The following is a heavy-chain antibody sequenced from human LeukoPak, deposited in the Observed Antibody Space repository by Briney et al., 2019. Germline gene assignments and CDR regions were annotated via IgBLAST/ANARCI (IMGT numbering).Heavy chain of an antibody. D-gene: IGHD6-13*01. J-gene: IGHJ4*02. V-gene: IGHV3-30*03. CDR3: ARVTEYSTAGMRY. CDR1: GFTFSGYG. Sequence: PGGSLRLSCTASGFTFSGYGMHWVRQAPGMGLEWVAIISYDGSNTFYGDSVKGRFTISRDNSKKTLYLQMNSLRAEDTALYYCARVTEYSTAGMRYWGQGTLVTVSS. CDR2: ISYDGSNT.